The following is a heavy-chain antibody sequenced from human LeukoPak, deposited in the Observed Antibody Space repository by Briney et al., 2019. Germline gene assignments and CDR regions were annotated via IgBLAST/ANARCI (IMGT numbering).Heavy chain of an antibody. V-gene: IGHV3-11*04. CDR2: ISSSGSSI. Sequence: GGSLRLSCAASGLTFSDYYMSWIRQAPGKGLEWVSYISSSGSSIFYADSVKGRFTISRDNAKNSLYLQMNSLRAEDTAVYYCAKDSGDFWSGYYGNWFDPWGQGTLVVVSS. CDR1: GLTFSDYY. CDR3: AKDSGDFWSGYYGNWFDP. J-gene: IGHJ5*02. D-gene: IGHD3-3*01.